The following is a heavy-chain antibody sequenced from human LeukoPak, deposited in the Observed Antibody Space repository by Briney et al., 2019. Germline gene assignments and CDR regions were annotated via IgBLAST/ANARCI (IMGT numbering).Heavy chain of an antibody. J-gene: IGHJ3*02. V-gene: IGHV4-34*01. Sequence: SETLSLTCAVYGGSFSGYYWSWIRQPPGKGLEWIGEINHSGSTNYNPSLKSRVTISVDTSKNQFSLKLSSVTAADTAVYHCARCKGPNAFDIWGQGTMVTVSS. CDR1: GGSFSGYY. CDR3: ARCKGPNAFDI. CDR2: INHSGST.